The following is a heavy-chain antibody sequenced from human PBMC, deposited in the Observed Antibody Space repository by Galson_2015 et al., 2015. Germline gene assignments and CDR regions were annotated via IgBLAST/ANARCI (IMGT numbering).Heavy chain of an antibody. J-gene: IGHJ3*02. CDR3: ARAPPGYKSAWYDGGAFDM. CDR2: INYSGST. Sequence: TLFLTCSVSGDSISDYYWNWIRQPPGKGLEWIGYINYSGSTNYNPGLKGRVTISVDTSKNQISLKVTSLTAADTALYYCARAPPGYKSAWYDGGAFDMWGQGTMVAIFS. D-gene: IGHD6-19*01. CDR1: GDSISDYY. V-gene: IGHV4-59*01.